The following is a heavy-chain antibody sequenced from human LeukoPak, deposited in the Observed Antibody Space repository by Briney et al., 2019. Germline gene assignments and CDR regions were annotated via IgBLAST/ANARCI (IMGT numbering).Heavy chain of an antibody. CDR3: ARDGPWDTAMVNSYGMDV. V-gene: IGHV3-11*01. D-gene: IGHD5-18*01. CDR1: GFTVSDYY. J-gene: IGHJ6*02. CDR2: FSSGSTI. Sequence: GGSLRLSCAASGFTVSDYYMSWIRQAPGKGLEWVSYFSSGSTIYYADSVKGRFTISRDNAKNSLYLQMNSLRAEDTAVYYCARDGPWDTAMVNSYGMDVWGQGTTVTVSS.